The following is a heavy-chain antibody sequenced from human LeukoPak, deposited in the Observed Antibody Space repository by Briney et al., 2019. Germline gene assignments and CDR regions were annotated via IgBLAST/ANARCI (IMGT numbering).Heavy chain of an antibody. V-gene: IGHV4-4*07. CDR2: IYTSGST. D-gene: IGHD2-2*01. CDR1: GGSISSYY. CDR3: ARDNIVVVPAARQGGYYYYYGMDV. J-gene: IGHJ6*02. Sequence: SETLSLTCTVSGGSISSYYWSWIRQPAGKGLEWIGRIYTSGSTNYNPSLKSRVTMSVDTSKNQFSLKLSSVTAADTAVCYCARDNIVVVPAARQGGYYYYYGMDVWGQGTTVTVSS.